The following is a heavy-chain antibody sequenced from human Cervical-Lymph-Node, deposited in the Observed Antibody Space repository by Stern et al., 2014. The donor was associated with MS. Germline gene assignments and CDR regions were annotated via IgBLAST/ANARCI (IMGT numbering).Heavy chain of an antibody. CDR1: GFSFRTSH. Sequence: VQLVQSGGGVVQPGGSLSLSCATSGFSFRTSHMHWVRQAPGKGLEWVALVPYNEDYKQYADSVKGRIAVSRDNSKDTLYLQMNNLRPEDTAVYYCAREGGSSGRAGYLDYWGQGTLVAVSS. CDR2: VPYNEDYK. V-gene: IGHV3-30*09. J-gene: IGHJ4*02. CDR3: AREGGSSGRAGYLDY. D-gene: IGHD6-19*01.